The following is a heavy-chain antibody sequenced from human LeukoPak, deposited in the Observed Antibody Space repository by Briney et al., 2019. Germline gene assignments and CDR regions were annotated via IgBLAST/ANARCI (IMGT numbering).Heavy chain of an antibody. D-gene: IGHD3-10*01. CDR2: ISSSSSTI. V-gene: IGHV3-48*01. CDR1: GFTFSSYS. Sequence: GGSLRLSCAASGFTFSSYSMNWVRQAPGKGLEWVSYISSSSSTIYYADSVKGRFTISRDNAKNSLYLQMNSLRAEDTAVYYCARGYYYGSGSYYLDAFDIWGQGTMVTVSS. CDR3: ARGYYYGSGSYYLDAFDI. J-gene: IGHJ3*02.